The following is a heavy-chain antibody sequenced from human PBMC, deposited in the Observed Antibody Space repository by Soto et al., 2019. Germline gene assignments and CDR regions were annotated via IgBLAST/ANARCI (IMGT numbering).Heavy chain of an antibody. Sequence: GGSLRLSCAASGFTFSSYSMNWVRQAPGQGLEWVSYISSSSSTIYYADSVKGRIIIFRDNTKNSLYLQMNSLRDEDTAVYYCARDNWNDDDLWDYWGQGTLVTVSS. CDR2: ISSSSSTI. CDR1: GFTFSSYS. V-gene: IGHV3-48*02. D-gene: IGHD1-20*01. CDR3: ARDNWNDDDLWDY. J-gene: IGHJ4*02.